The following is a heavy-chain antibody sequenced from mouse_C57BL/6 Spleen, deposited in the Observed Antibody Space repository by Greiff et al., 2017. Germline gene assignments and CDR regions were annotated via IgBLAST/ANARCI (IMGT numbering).Heavy chain of an antibody. J-gene: IGHJ2*01. D-gene: IGHD1-1*01. CDR2: ISYDGSN. V-gene: IGHV3-6*01. Sequence: EVKLQESGPGLVKPSQSLSLTCSVTGYSITSGYYWNWIRQFPGNKLEWMGYISYDGSNNYNPSLQNRISITRDTSKNQFFLKLNSVTTEDTATYYCAIITTVVAPLDYWGQGTTLTVSS. CDR3: AIITTVVAPLDY. CDR1: GYSITSGYY.